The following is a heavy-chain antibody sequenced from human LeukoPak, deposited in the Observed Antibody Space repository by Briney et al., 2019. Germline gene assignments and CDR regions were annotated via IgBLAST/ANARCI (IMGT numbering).Heavy chain of an antibody. CDR1: GGSISSYY. Sequence: SETLSLTCTVSGGSISSYYWSRIRQSPGKGLECIGYIHYTGSTNYNPSLKSRVTISVDTSKNQFSLKLSSVTAADTAVYYCARDLYSSRTNDAFVIWGQGTMVTVSS. CDR2: IHYTGST. V-gene: IGHV4-59*12. CDR3: ARDLYSSRTNDAFVI. D-gene: IGHD6-13*01. J-gene: IGHJ3*02.